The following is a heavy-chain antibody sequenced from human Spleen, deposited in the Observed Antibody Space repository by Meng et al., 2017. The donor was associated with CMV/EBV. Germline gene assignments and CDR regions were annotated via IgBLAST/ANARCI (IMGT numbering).Heavy chain of an antibody. CDR1: VSSYDNS. CDR3: ARDLHCASTSCSNWFDP. J-gene: IGHJ5*02. CDR2: IYYSENT. D-gene: IGHD2-2*01. Sequence: VSSYDNSWNWIRQPPGKGLEWIGHIYYSENTNYNPSLRSRVTISVDTSRNQFSLRLTSVTAADTAMYYCARDLHCASTSCSNWFDPWGQGTLVTVSS. V-gene: IGHV4-61*08.